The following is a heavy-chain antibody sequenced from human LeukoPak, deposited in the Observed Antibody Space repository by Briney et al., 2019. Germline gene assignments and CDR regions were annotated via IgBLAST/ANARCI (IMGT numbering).Heavy chain of an antibody. Sequence: SETLSLTCTVSGGSISSSSYYWGWIRQPPGKGLEWIGSIYYSGSTYYNPSLKSRVTISVDTSKNQFSLKLSSVTAADTAVYYCATLIKVWGLFDYWGQGTLVTVSS. CDR1: GGSISSSSYY. J-gene: IGHJ4*02. CDR2: IYYSGST. CDR3: ATLIKVWGLFDY. V-gene: IGHV4-39*01. D-gene: IGHD1-26*01.